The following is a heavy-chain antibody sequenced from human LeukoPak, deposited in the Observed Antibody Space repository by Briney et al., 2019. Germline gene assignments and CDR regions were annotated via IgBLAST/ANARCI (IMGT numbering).Heavy chain of an antibody. Sequence: SETLPLTCTVSGSSISGSFWGWIRQPPGKGLEYIGSIYHSGITYYNPSLRGRVTMSVDTSENQFSLKLSSVTAADTAVYYCARRITMMESFDYWGQGTLVTVSS. CDR3: ARRITMMESFDY. D-gene: IGHD3-22*01. V-gene: IGHV4-38-2*02. CDR1: GSSISGSF. J-gene: IGHJ4*02. CDR2: IYHSGIT.